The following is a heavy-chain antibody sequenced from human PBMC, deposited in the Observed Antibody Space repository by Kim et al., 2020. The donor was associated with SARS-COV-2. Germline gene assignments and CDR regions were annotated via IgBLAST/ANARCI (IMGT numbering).Heavy chain of an antibody. CDR2: IRNKLRSYTT. V-gene: IGHV3-72*01. CDR1: GFTFNDHY. CDR3: GRVTTGPIDAFDL. D-gene: IGHD1-1*01. Sequence: GGSLRLSCAASGFTFNDHYMDWVRQPPGKGLEWVGRIRNKLRSYTTEYAPSVKGRFTISRDDSKNSIYLQMYSLKIEDTALYYCGRVTTGPIDAFDLWGQGTKVTVSS. J-gene: IGHJ3*01.